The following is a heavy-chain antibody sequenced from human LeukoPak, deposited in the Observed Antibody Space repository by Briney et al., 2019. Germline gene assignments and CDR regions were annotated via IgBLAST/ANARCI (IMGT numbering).Heavy chain of an antibody. CDR3: ARGRGYSYGSPNAYYFDY. CDR1: GGSFSGYY. V-gene: IGHV4-59*01. Sequence: SETLSLTCAVYGGSFSGYYWSWIRQPPGKGLEWIGYIYYSGSTNYNPSLKSRVTISVDTSKNQFSLKLSSVTAADTAVYYCARGRGYSYGSPNAYYFDYWGQGTLVTVSS. CDR2: IYYSGST. J-gene: IGHJ4*02. D-gene: IGHD5-18*01.